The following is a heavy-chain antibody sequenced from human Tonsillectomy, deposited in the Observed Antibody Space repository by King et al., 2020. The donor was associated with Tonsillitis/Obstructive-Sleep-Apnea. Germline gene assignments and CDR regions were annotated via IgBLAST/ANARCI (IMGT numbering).Heavy chain of an antibody. Sequence: VPLVASGGVLVPPGGSLSLSCAASGVPFSAFYMSWLRPAPGKGLEWVSYISNSDRVLYADSVPGRFTISRANAKHSLYLQMPSLSAEDTALYYCARAVVGGICDYGGQGTLVTVSS. CDR3: ARAVVGGICDY. V-gene: IGHV3-11*01. CDR2: ISNSDRVL. J-gene: IGHJ4*02. CDR1: GVPFSAFY. D-gene: IGHD3-10*01.